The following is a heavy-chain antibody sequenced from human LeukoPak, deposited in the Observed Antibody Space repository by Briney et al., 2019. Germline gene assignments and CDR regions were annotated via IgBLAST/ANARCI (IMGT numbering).Heavy chain of an antibody. CDR2: IYYSGST. CDR1: GGSIIGYY. Sequence: SETLSLTCTVSGGSIIGYYWSWIRQPPGKGLEWIGYIYYSGSTNYNPSLKSRVTISGDTSNNHLSLKLSSVTAADTAVYYCARAGREPLFDYWGQGTLVTVSS. CDR3: ARAGREPLFDY. J-gene: IGHJ4*02. D-gene: IGHD6-19*01. V-gene: IGHV4-59*08.